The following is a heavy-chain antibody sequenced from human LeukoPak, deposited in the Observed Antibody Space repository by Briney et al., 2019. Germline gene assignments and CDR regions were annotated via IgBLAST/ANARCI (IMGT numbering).Heavy chain of an antibody. CDR3: AKHVSGSLFYFDY. J-gene: IGHJ4*02. CDR2: ISGTGYNT. Sequence: GGSLRLSCAASGFTFRNCAMSWVRQAPGKGLEWVSGISGTGYNTYYADSVKGRFTISRDNSKNTLYLQMNSLGAEDTAVYYCAKHVSGSLFYFDYWGQRTLVTVSS. D-gene: IGHD3-10*01. CDR1: GFTFRNCA. V-gene: IGHV3-23*01.